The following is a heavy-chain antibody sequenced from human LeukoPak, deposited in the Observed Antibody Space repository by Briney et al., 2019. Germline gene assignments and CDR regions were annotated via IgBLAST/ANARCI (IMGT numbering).Heavy chain of an antibody. V-gene: IGHV3-74*01. D-gene: IGHD2-2*01. Sequence: GGSLRLPCAASGNYWMHWVRQAPGKGLVWVSHINGDGSWTTYADSVKGRFTISKDNAKNTVYLQMNNLRAEDTAVYYCVSFYETYWGRGTLVTVSS. CDR2: INGDGSWT. CDR1: GNYW. CDR3: VSFYETY. J-gene: IGHJ4*02.